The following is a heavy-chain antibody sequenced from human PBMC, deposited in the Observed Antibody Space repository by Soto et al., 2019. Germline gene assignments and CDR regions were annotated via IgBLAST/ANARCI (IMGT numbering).Heavy chain of an antibody. Sequence: SVKVSCKASGGTFSSYAISWVRQAPGQGLEWMGGIIPIFGTANYAQKFQGRVTITADESTSTAYMELSSLRSEDTAVYYCAREWDYYDSSGPFDPWGQGTLVTVSS. J-gene: IGHJ5*02. V-gene: IGHV1-69*13. CDR2: IIPIFGTA. D-gene: IGHD3-22*01. CDR1: GGTFSSYA. CDR3: AREWDYYDSSGPFDP.